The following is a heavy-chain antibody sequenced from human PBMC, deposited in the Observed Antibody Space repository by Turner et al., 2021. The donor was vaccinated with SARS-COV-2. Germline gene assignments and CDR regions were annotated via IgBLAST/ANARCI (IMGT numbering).Heavy chain of an antibody. D-gene: IGHD6-13*01. CDR2: IWYDGSNK. J-gene: IGHJ4*02. V-gene: IGHV3-33*08. CDR1: GFTFSSYG. Sequence: QVQPVESVGGVVQPARSLRLSFSASGFTFSSYGMHWVRQAPGKGLEWVAIIWYDGSNKYYADSVKGRFTISRDNSKNTLYLQKNSLRAEDTAVYYCAREHPPSSWQTYYFDFWGQGTLVTVSS. CDR3: AREHPPSSWQTYYFDF.